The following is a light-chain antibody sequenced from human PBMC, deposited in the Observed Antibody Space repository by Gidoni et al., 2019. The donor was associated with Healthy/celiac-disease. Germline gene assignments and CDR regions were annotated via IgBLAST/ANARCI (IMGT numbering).Light chain of an antibody. Sequence: QSPGTLSLSPGERATLSCRASQSVSSSYLAWYQQKPGQAPRLLIYGASSRATGIPDRFSGSGSGTDFTLTISRLEPEDFAVYYCQQYGSSPTWTFGQXTKVEIK. J-gene: IGKJ1*01. CDR1: QSVSSSY. CDR2: GAS. CDR3: QQYGSSPTWT. V-gene: IGKV3-20*01.